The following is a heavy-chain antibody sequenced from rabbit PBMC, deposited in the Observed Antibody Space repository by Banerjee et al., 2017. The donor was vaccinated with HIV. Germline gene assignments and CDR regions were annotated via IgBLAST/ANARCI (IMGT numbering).Heavy chain of an antibody. CDR2: IDAGSGGST. Sequence: QEQLVESGGGLVQPEGSLTLTCTASGFSFSSSYYICWVRQAPGKGLEWIACIDAGSGGSTYYASWAKGRFTISKTSSTTVTLQMTSLTDADTATYFCARVDYTYGDGGYGYGKWGLWGPGTLVTVS. CDR3: ARVDYTYGDGGYGYGKWGL. J-gene: IGHJ6*01. D-gene: IGHD6-1*01. V-gene: IGHV1S45*01. CDR1: GFSFSSSYY.